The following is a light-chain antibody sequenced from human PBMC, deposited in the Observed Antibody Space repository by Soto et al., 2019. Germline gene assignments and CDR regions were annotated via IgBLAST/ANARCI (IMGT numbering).Light chain of an antibody. J-gene: IGKJ4*01. CDR2: DAS. V-gene: IGKV3-11*01. CDR3: QQRSNWPLT. Sequence: EIVLTQSPVTLSLSPGETATLSCRASQSVVNYLAWYQQKPGQAPRLLIYDASKRATGIPARFSGSGYGTDFTLTISSLEPEDFAIYYCQQRSNWPLTFGGGTKVEIK. CDR1: QSVVNY.